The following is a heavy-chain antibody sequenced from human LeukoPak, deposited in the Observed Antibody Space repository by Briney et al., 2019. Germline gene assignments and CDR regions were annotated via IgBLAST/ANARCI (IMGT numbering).Heavy chain of an antibody. V-gene: IGHV3-21*01. D-gene: IGHD2-2*02. CDR2: ISSSSSYI. Sequence: GGSLRLSCAASGFTFRSYSMNWVRQAPGKGLEWVSSISSSSSYIYYADSVKGRFTISRDNAKNSLYLQMNSLRAEDTAVYYCARVGYCSSTSCYIYYFDYWGQGTLVTVSS. CDR1: GFTFRSYS. J-gene: IGHJ4*02. CDR3: ARVGYCSSTSCYIYYFDY.